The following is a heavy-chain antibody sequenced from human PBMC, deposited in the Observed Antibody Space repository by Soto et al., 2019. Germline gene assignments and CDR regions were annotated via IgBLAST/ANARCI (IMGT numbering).Heavy chain of an antibody. CDR3: PREFLGSFGVDRLDY. CDR1: GYTFSTYA. V-gene: IGHV1-3*01. Sequence: QVQLLESGAEVKKPGASVKVSCQAAGYTFSTYAMHWVRQAPGQGLEWMGWINGGNGNTKYSQKFQGRLTVTRHTSAATAYMELSSLTSEDTAVYYCPREFLGSFGVDRLDYWGQGTPVTVSS. J-gene: IGHJ4*02. D-gene: IGHD3-10*01. CDR2: INGGNGNT.